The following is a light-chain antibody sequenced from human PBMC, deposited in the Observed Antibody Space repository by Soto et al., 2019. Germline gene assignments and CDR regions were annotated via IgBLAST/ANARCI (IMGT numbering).Light chain of an antibody. Sequence: QSALTQPASVSGSPGQSITISCTGTSRDVGGYNFVSWYQQHPGKAPKLMIYEVSKRPSGVSNRFSGSKSGNTATLTISGLQAEVEADYYCSSYTSSTTLVVFGGGTKVTVL. CDR3: SSYTSSTTLVV. CDR2: EVS. V-gene: IGLV2-14*01. CDR1: SRDVGGYNF. J-gene: IGLJ2*01.